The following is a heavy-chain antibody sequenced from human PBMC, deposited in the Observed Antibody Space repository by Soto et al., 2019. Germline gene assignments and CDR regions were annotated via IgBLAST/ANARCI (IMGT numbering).Heavy chain of an antibody. CDR1: GDSIGGYY. V-gene: IGHV4-59*08. CDR2: IYFTGST. CDR3: ARQKVSRFYGEVDFFDY. Sequence: SETLSLTCTVSGDSIGGYYWNWIRQPPGKGLEWIGFIYFTGSTIYNPSLSSRVTISIDTSKSQFSLHLSSVTAADTAVYYCARQKVSRFYGEVDFFDYWGLGTLVTVSS. D-gene: IGHD4-17*01. J-gene: IGHJ4*02.